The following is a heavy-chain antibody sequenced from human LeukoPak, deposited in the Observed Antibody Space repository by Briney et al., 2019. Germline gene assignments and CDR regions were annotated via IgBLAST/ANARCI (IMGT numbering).Heavy chain of an antibody. Sequence: PSETLSLTCTVSGGSISSYYWSWIRQPPGKGLEWIGYIYYSGSTNYNPSLKSRVTISVDTSKNQFSLKLRSVTAADTAVYYCARDEGRRDGYPYDYWGQGTLVTVSS. CDR3: ARDEGRRDGYPYDY. V-gene: IGHV4-59*01. J-gene: IGHJ4*02. CDR1: GGSISSYY. CDR2: IYYSGST. D-gene: IGHD5-24*01.